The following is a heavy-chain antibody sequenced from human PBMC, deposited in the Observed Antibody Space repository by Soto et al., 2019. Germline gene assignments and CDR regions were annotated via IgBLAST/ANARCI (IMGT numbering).Heavy chain of an antibody. D-gene: IGHD3-22*01. J-gene: IGHJ4*02. CDR3: AKSPGMYYYDSSGYYHYDY. CDR2: ISWNSGSI. Sequence: PGGSLRLSCAASGFTFDDYAMHWVRQAPGKGLEWVSGISWNSGSIGYADSVKGRFTISRDNSKNTLYLQMNSLRAEDTAVYYCAKSPGMYYYDSSGYYHYDYWGQGTLVTVSS. CDR1: GFTFDDYA. V-gene: IGHV3-9*01.